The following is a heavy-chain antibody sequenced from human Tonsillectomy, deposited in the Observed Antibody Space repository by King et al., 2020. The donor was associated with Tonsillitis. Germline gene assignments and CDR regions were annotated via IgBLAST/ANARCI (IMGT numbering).Heavy chain of an antibody. Sequence: VQLVESGGGVVQPGGSLRLSCAAAGFTFDEYAMHWVRQVPGKGLEWVSRISGDGGGTHFADSVKGRFTISRDNSKNSLYLQMNSLRTEDTALYYCAKDYYGSGTYYNPFDIWGRGTMVTVSS. CDR2: ISGDGGGT. V-gene: IGHV3-43*02. D-gene: IGHD3-10*01. CDR3: AKDYYGSGTYYNPFDI. CDR1: GFTFDEYA. J-gene: IGHJ3*02.